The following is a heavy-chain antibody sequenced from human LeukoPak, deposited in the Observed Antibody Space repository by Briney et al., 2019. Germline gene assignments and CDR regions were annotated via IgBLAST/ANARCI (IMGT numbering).Heavy chain of an antibody. CDR1: GGSLTNYY. D-gene: IGHD2-15*01. CDR3: ARVGGGNFYYYGVDV. CDR2: IYYSGST. J-gene: IGHJ6*02. V-gene: IGHV4-59*01. Sequence: SETLSLTCTVSGGSLTNYYWSWIRQPPGKGLEWIGYIYYSGSTNYNPSLKSRVTISVDTSQNQFSLSLSSVSAADTAVYYCARVGGGNFYYYGVDVWGQGTTVTVSS.